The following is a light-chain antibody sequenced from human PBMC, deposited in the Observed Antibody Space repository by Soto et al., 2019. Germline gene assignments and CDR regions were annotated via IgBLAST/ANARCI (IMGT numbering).Light chain of an antibody. Sequence: DIQMSKSRSTVYDTVGDRVTITCLASQGISNYLAWYQQKPGKAPKLLIYAASSLQSGVPSRFSGSGSETDFTLTISSLQPEDVATYSCQQSYSTPWTLGQGTEVEI. V-gene: IGKV1-39*01. J-gene: IGKJ1*01. CDR3: QQSYSTPWT. CDR2: AAS. CDR1: QGISNY.